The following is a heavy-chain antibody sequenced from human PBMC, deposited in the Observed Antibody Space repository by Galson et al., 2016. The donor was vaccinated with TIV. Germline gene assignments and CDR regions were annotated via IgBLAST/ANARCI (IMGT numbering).Heavy chain of an antibody. Sequence: SLRLSCAASGFTFSDYYMNWVRQPPGKGLEWISYISSGRSSSPIYVDSVKGRFTISRDNAKNSLYLQMNSLRAEDTAVYYCARDGARVGAHDAFDIWGQGTMVTVSS. J-gene: IGHJ3*02. CDR3: ARDGARVGAHDAFDI. D-gene: IGHD3-16*01. CDR2: ISSGRSSSP. V-gene: IGHV3-11*06. CDR1: GFTFSDYY.